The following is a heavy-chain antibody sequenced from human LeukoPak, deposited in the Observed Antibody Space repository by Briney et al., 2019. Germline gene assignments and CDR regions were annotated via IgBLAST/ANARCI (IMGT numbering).Heavy chain of an antibody. CDR3: ARFIAATSGGY. V-gene: IGHV3-23*01. J-gene: IGHJ4*02. D-gene: IGHD6-13*01. Sequence: GGSLRLSCAASGFTFSSYAMSLVRQAPGKGLEWVSAISGSGGSTYYADSVKGRFTISRDNSKNTLYLQMNSLRAEDTAVYYCARFIAATSGGYWGQGTLVTVSS. CDR2: ISGSGGST. CDR1: GFTFSSYA.